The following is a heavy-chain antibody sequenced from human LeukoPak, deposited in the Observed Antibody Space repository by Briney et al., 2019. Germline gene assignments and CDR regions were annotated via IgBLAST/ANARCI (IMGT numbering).Heavy chain of an antibody. J-gene: IGHJ4*02. CDR1: GGSFSSYA. CDR3: ARRSHCGGDCIFDY. Sequence: SVKVSCKASGGSFSSYAISWVRQAPGQGLEWMGGIIPIFGTANYAQKFQGRVTITADESTSTAYMELSSLRSEDTAVYYCARRSHCGGDCIFDYWGQGTLVTVSS. D-gene: IGHD2-21*02. V-gene: IGHV1-69*13. CDR2: IIPIFGTA.